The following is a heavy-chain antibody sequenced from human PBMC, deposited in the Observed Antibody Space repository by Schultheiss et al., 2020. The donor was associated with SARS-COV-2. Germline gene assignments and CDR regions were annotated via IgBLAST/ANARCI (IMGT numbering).Heavy chain of an antibody. V-gene: IGHV5-51*01. CDR3: ARGYFGGGSCYEGEWFDS. CDR1: GNSFTRYW. Sequence: GESLKISCKGSGNSFTRYWIGWVRQMPGKGLEWMGIMYPGDSDTRYSPSFQGQVTISADKSISTAYLQWSSLKASDTAMYYCARGYFGGGSCYEGEWFDSWGQGTLVTVSS. J-gene: IGHJ5*01. D-gene: IGHD2-15*01. CDR2: MYPGDSDT.